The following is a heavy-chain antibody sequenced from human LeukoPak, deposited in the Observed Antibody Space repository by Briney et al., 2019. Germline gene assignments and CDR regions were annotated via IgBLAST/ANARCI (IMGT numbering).Heavy chain of an antibody. CDR3: AREYSSSSWEC. J-gene: IGHJ4*02. CDR1: GGTFSSYT. D-gene: IGHD6-6*01. V-gene: IGHV1-69*04. Sequence: SVRVSCKASGGTFSSYTISWVRQAPGQGLEWMGRIIPILGIANYAQKFQGRVTITADKSTSTAYMELSSLRSEDTAVYYCAREYSSSSWECWGQGTLVTVSS. CDR2: IIPILGIA.